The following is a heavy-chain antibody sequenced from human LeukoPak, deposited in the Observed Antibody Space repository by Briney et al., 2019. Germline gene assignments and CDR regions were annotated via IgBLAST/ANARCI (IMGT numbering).Heavy chain of an antibody. CDR3: ITPLPYSAQ. J-gene: IGHJ4*02. D-gene: IGHD2-21*01. CDR2: IKPKTDGETT. V-gene: IGHV3-15*07. Sequence: GGPLRLSCAPSGFPLINASINWAVQPPGKGREWVGRIKPKTDGETTEYAAPVKDRFSISRDDSKSMMYLQMNSLKTEDTAVYYCITPLPYSAQGGQGTLVTVSS. CDR1: GFPLINAS.